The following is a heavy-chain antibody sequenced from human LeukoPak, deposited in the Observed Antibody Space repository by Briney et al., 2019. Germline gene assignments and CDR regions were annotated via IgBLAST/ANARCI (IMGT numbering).Heavy chain of an antibody. CDR3: ARGLWYSSSWYPFGRLKEFLSGENWFDP. D-gene: IGHD6-13*01. J-gene: IGHJ5*02. V-gene: IGHV1-2*02. CDR2: INPNSGGT. CDR1: GYTFTGYY. Sequence: ASVKVSCKASGYTFTGYYMHWVRQAPGQGLEWMGWINPNSGGTNYAQKFQGRVTMTRDTSISTAYMELSRLRSDDTAVYYCARGLWYSSSWYPFGRLKEFLSGENWFDPWGQGTLVTVSS.